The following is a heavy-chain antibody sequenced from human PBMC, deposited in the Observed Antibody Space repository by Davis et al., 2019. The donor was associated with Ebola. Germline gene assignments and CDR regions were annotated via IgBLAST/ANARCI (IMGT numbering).Heavy chain of an antibody. CDR2: ISSSSSYI. Sequence: PGGSLRLSCAASGFTFSSYSMNWVRQAPGKGLEWVSSISSSSSYIYYADSVKGRFTISRDNAKNSLYLQMNSLRAEDTAVYYCARDGQLRIQLWGHYYYYYMDVWGKGTTVTVSS. CDR3: ARDGQLRIQLWGHYYYYYMDV. CDR1: GFTFSSYS. V-gene: IGHV3-21*01. J-gene: IGHJ6*03. D-gene: IGHD5-18*01.